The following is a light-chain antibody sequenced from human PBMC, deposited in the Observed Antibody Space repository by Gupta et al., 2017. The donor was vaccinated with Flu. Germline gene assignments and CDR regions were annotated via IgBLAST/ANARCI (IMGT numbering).Light chain of an antibody. Sequence: GDRVTITCRASESIGTYLAWYQQKPGKAPKLLIYKASTLGSGVPSSFSGSGAGTEFTLTITSLQPDDFATYYCQQYNGHTRTFGQGTKVEIK. CDR3: QQYNGHTRT. J-gene: IGKJ1*01. CDR2: KAS. V-gene: IGKV1-5*03. CDR1: ESIGTY.